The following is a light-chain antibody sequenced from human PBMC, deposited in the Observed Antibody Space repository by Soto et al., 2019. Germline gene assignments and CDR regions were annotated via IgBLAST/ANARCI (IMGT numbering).Light chain of an antibody. V-gene: IGKV3D-15*01. CDR1: QSVSSN. CDR2: GAS. J-gene: IGKJ1*01. Sequence: EIVMTQSPATLSVSPGERATLSCRASQSVSSNLAWYQQKPGQAPRLLIYGASTRATGIPARFSGSGSGTEFTLSISSLQPDDLATYYCQQYSGYSGTFGQGTKVDIK. CDR3: QQYSGYSGT.